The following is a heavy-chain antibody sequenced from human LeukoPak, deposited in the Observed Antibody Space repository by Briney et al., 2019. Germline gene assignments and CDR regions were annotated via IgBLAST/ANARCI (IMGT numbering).Heavy chain of an antibody. Sequence: PGRSLRLSRAASGFTFSVYGMDWVRQGPGNGLEWVALISHDGGNKNYTDSVKGRFTISRDNSKNTVYLQMNSLRPEDTAVYYRAKPRGGYYFDYWGQGTLVTVSS. CDR2: ISHDGGNK. V-gene: IGHV3-30*18. CDR1: GFTFSVYG. J-gene: IGHJ4*02. CDR3: AKPRGGYYFDY. D-gene: IGHD3-3*01.